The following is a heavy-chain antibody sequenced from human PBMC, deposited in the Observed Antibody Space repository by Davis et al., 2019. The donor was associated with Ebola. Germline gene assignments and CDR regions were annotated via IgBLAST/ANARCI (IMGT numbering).Heavy chain of an antibody. CDR3: AASAGTVGKFDY. Sequence: SVKVSCKASGFTFTSSAMQWVRQARGQRIEWIGWIIVGSGNTNYAQKFQGRVTITRDMSISTSYLDQSNLRSEDTAVYYCAASAGTVGKFDYWGQGTLVTVSS. J-gene: IGHJ4*01. CDR2: IIVGSGNT. V-gene: IGHV1-58*02. CDR1: GFTFTSSA. D-gene: IGHD1-14*01.